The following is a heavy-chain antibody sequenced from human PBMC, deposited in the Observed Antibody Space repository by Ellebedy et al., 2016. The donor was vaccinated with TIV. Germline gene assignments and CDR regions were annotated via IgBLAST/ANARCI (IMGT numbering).Heavy chain of an antibody. V-gene: IGHV3-33*08. CDR1: GYTFSRSG. CDR2: IWYDGTKK. D-gene: IGHD3-10*01. Sequence: PGGSLRLSCAASGYTFSRSGMHWVRQAPGKGLEWVTFIWYDGTKKYYADSVKGRFTISRDNAKNTVYLQMNSLRAEDTAVYYCGRDYPSRYYGSGDYWGQGTLVTVSS. CDR3: GRDYPSRYYGSGDY. J-gene: IGHJ4*02.